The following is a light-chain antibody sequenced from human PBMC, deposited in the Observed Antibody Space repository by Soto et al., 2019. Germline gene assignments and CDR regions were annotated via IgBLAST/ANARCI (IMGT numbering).Light chain of an antibody. Sequence: DIQMTQSPSTLSASVGDRVTITCRASQSISSWLAWYQQKPGKAPNLLNYKESSFESGVPSRFSGSGFGTEFTLTISSLQPDDFATYYCQQYNSYPVAFGQGTKVEIK. CDR3: QQYNSYPVA. CDR1: QSISSW. V-gene: IGKV1-5*03. J-gene: IGKJ1*01. CDR2: KES.